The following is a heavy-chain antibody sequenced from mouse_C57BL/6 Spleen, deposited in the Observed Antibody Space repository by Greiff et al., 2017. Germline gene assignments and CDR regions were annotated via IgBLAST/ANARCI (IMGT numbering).Heavy chain of an antibody. CDR2: INPNNGGT. CDR3: ARWGDYEEGYVGD. V-gene: IGHV1-18*01. D-gene: IGHD2-4*01. Sequence: VQLQQSGPELVKPGASVKISCKASGYTFTDYNMHWVKQSPGKGLEWIGDINPNNGGTNYNQKFKGKATLTVDKSSSTAYMELRSLTSEDSAVYYCARWGDYEEGYVGDRGQGTTLTVSS. CDR1: GYTFTDYN. J-gene: IGHJ2*01.